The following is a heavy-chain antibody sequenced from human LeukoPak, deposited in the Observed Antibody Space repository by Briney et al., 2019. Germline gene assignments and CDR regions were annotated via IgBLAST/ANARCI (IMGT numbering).Heavy chain of an antibody. V-gene: IGHV3-7*01. CDR1: GFTFSSYW. Sequence: GGSLRLSCAASGFTFSSYWMNWVRQAPGKGLEWVANIKQDGNEKHYVGSVKGRFTISRDNAKNSLYLQMNSLRAEDTAVYYCAREATVTTIPTPYYGMDVWGQGTTVTVSS. CDR2: IKQDGNEK. D-gene: IGHD4-17*01. J-gene: IGHJ6*02. CDR3: AREATVTTIPTPYYGMDV.